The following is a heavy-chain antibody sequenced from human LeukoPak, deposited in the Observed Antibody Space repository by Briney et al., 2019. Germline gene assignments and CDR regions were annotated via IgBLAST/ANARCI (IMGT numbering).Heavy chain of an antibody. J-gene: IGHJ1*01. CDR1: GFTVSSNY. Sequence: GGSLRLSCAASGFTVSSNYMSWVRQAPGKGLEWVSVIYSGGSTYYAGSVKGRFTISRDNSKNTLYLQMNSLRAEDTAVYYCARDSRGDYGDYGYFQHWGQGTLVTVSS. CDR2: IYSGGST. V-gene: IGHV3-53*01. CDR3: ARDSRGDYGDYGYFQH. D-gene: IGHD4-17*01.